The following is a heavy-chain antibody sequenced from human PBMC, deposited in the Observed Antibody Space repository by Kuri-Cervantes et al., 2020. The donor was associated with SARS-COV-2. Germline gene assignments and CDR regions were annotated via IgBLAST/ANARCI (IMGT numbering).Heavy chain of an antibody. J-gene: IGHJ4*02. CDR1: GGSISSYY. CDR2: IYTSGST. D-gene: IGHD3-16*01. V-gene: IGHV4-4*07. Sequence: GSLRLSCTVSGGSISSYYWSWIRQPAGKGLEWIGRIYTSGSTNYNPSLKSRVTISVDTSKNQFSLKLSSVTAADTAVYYCAREVITFGGGQPLDYWGQGTRVTCSS. CDR3: AREVITFGGGQPLDY.